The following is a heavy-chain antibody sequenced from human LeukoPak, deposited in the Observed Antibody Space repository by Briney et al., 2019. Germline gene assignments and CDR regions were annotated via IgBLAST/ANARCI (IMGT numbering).Heavy chain of an antibody. CDR3: ARARRVAPIGP. J-gene: IGHJ5*02. Sequence: SETLSLTCAVYGGSFSGYYWSWIRQPPGKVLEWIGEINHSGSTNYNPSLKSRVTISGDTPKEQFSLKLSAVTAADTAVYYCARARRVAPIGPWGQGTLVTVSS. D-gene: IGHD3-10*01. CDR2: INHSGST. CDR1: GGSFSGYY. V-gene: IGHV4-34*01.